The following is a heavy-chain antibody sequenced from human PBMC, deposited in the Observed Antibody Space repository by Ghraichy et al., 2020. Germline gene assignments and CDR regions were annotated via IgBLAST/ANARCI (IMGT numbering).Heavy chain of an antibody. CDR2: ISGGGDST. J-gene: IGHJ4*02. V-gene: IGHV3-23*01. CDR3: AKKKDSSGYFNE. Sequence: GGPRLSCAASGFTFTRYAMSWVRQAPGKGLEWVSAISGGGDSTNYADSVKGRFTISRDNSRNTLYLGMNSLRVEDTATYYCAKKKDSSGYFNEWGQGTLVTVSS. D-gene: IGHD3-22*01. CDR1: GFTFTRYA.